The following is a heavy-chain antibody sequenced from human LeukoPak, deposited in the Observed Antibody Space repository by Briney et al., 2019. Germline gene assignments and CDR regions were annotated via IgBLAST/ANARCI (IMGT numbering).Heavy chain of an antibody. J-gene: IGHJ4*02. D-gene: IGHD2-2*01. CDR2: IYYSGST. CDR3: ASYCSSTSCYSPAVDY. V-gene: IGHV4-39*01. CDR1: GGSISSSSYY. Sequence: PSETLSLTCTVSGGSISSSSYYWGWIRQPPGKGLEWIGSIYYSGSTYYNPSLKSRVTISVDTSKNQFSLKLSSVTAADTAVYYCASYCSSTSCYSPAVDYWGQGTLVTVSS.